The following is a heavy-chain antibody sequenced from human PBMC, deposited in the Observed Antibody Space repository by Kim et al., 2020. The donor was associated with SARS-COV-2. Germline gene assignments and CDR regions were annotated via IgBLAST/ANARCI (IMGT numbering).Heavy chain of an antibody. CDR3: AKRYDISGYYPGAWRRTYYYYYYGMDV. J-gene: IGHJ6*02. D-gene: IGHD3-22*01. Sequence: GGSLRLSCAASGFTFSSYAMSWVRQAPGKGLEWVSAISGSGGSTYYADSVKGRFTISRDNSKNTLYLQMNSLRAEDTAVYYCAKRYDISGYYPGAWRRTYYYYYYGMDVWGQGTTVTVSS. CDR2: ISGSGGST. CDR1: GFTFSSYA. V-gene: IGHV3-23*01.